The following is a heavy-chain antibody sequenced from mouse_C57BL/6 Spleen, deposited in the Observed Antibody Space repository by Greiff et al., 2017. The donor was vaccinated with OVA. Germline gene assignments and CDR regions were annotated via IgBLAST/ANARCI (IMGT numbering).Heavy chain of an antibody. CDR2: IDPSDSET. J-gene: IGHJ2*01. D-gene: IGHD2-2*01. CDR1: GYTFTSYW. CDR3: GSGAVVTAGFYFDY. V-gene: IGHV1-52*01. Sequence: QVQLQQPGAELVRPGSSVKLSCKASGYTFTSYWMHWVKQRPIQGLEWIGNIDPSDSETHYNQKFKDKATLTVDKSSSTAYKQLSSLTSEDAAVYYYGSGAVVTAGFYFDYWGQGTTLTVSS.